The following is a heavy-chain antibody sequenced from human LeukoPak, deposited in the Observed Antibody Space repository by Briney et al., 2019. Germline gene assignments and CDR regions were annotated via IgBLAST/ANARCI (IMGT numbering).Heavy chain of an antibody. CDR3: ARGQRNLGFDY. CDR2: IYYSGST. D-gene: IGHD1-14*01. J-gene: IGHJ4*02. Sequence: PSETLSLTCNVSGGSISSSSYYWGWIRQPPGKGLEWIGSIYYSGSTYYNSSLKSRVTISVDTSKNQFSLKLSSVTAADTAVYYCARGQRNLGFDYWGQGTLVTVSS. V-gene: IGHV4-39*07. CDR1: GGSISSSSYY.